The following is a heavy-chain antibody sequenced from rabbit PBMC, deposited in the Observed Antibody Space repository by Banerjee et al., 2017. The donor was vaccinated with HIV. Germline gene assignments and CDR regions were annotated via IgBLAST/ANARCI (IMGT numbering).Heavy chain of an antibody. D-gene: IGHD8-1*01. Sequence: QSLEESGGDLVKPGASLTLTCTASGFSFSSNYYMCWVRQAPGKGLEWIGCIYAGSGGAHYANWAKGRFTISKTSSTTVTLQMTSLTAADTATYFCARYVGNNYYNLWGQGTLVTVS. CDR3: ARYVGNNYYNL. J-gene: IGHJ4*01. CDR1: GFSFSSNYY. V-gene: IGHV1S40*01. CDR2: IYAGSGGA.